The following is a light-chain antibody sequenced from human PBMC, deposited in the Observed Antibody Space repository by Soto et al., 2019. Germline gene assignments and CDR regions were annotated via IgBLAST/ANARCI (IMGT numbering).Light chain of an antibody. J-gene: IGKJ1*01. CDR3: QQYNNWPPWT. V-gene: IGKV3-15*01. CDR1: QSVSSN. Sequence: EIVMTQSPATLSVSPGERATLSCRASQSVSSNLAWYQQKPGQAPRLLIYGASTRATGIPARVSGSGSGTEFPLTISSLQSADFAFYYCQQYNNWPPWTFGQGTKVEIK. CDR2: GAS.